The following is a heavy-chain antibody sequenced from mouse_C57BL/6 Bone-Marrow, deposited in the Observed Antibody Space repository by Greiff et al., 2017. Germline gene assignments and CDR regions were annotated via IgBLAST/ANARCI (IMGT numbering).Heavy chain of an antibody. Sequence: QVQLQQSGAELVRPGTSVKVSCKASGYAFTNYLIEWVKQRPGQGLEWIGVINPGSGGTNYNEQFKGKATLTADKSSSTAYMQLSSLTSEDSAVYFCARGNWAWFAYWGQGTLVTVSA. J-gene: IGHJ3*01. CDR3: ARGNWAWFAY. CDR2: INPGSGGT. D-gene: IGHD4-1*01. CDR1: GYAFTNYL. V-gene: IGHV1-54*01.